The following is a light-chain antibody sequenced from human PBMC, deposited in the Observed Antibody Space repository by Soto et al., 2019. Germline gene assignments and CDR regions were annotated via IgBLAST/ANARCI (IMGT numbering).Light chain of an antibody. Sequence: DIQMTQSPSSLSASVGDRVTITCRASQTISSYLNWYQQKPGKAPNLLIYAASNLQSGVPSRFSGSASGTDFTLTISSLQPEDSATYYCQQSYSTPPYTFGQGTKLEIK. CDR3: QQSYSTPPYT. CDR2: AAS. V-gene: IGKV1-39*01. J-gene: IGKJ2*01. CDR1: QTISSY.